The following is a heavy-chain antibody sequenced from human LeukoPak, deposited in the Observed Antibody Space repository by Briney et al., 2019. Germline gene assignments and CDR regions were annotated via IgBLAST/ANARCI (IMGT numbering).Heavy chain of an antibody. J-gene: IGHJ5*02. V-gene: IGHV4-39*01. D-gene: IGHD6-19*01. Sequence: SETLSLTCTVSGGSISSSSYYWGWIRQPPGKGLEWIGSIYYSGSTYYNPSLKSRVTISVDTSKNQFSLKLSSVTAADTTVYYCAKLSGWDWFDPWGQGTLVTVSS. CDR2: IYYSGST. CDR1: GGSISSSSYY. CDR3: AKLSGWDWFDP.